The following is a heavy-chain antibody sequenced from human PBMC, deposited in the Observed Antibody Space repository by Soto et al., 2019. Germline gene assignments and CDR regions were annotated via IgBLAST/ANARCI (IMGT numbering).Heavy chain of an antibody. D-gene: IGHD4-17*01. CDR2: ISYDGSDK. CDR1: GFTFSSYA. Sequence: PGGSLRLSCAASGFTFSSYAMHWVRQAPGKGLEWVALISYDGSDKDYADSVKGRFTISRDNSRNTLSLQMNSLRAEDTAVYYCAREGMTTASAYYYYYGMDVWGQGTTVTVSS. J-gene: IGHJ6*02. CDR3: AREGMTTASAYYYYYGMDV. V-gene: IGHV3-30-3*01.